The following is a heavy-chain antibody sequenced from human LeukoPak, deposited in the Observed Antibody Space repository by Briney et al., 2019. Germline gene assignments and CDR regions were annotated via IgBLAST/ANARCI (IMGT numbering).Heavy chain of an antibody. CDR3: ARDGYCSSTSCYTNYYYYGMDV. V-gene: IGHV1-18*01. CDR2: ISAYSGNT. D-gene: IGHD2-2*02. CDR1: GYTFTSYG. Sequence: ASVKVSCKASGYTFTSYGISWVRQAPGQGLEWMGWISAYSGNTNYAQKLQGRVTMTTDTSTSTAYMELRSLRSDDTAVYYCARDGYCSSTSCYTNYYYYGMDVWGQGTTVIVSS. J-gene: IGHJ6*02.